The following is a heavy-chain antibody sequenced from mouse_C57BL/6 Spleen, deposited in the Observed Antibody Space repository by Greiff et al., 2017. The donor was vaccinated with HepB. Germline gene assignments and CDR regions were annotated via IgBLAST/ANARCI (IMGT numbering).Heavy chain of an antibody. D-gene: IGHD4-1*01. Sequence: QQSCKASGYTFPSYWMHWVKQRPGQGLEWIGDIYPGSGSTNYNEKFKSKATLTVDTSSSTAYMQLSSLTSEDSAVYYCARRWERVYAMDYWGQGTSVTVSS. V-gene: IGHV1-55*01. J-gene: IGHJ4*01. CDR1: GYTFPSYW. CDR2: IYPGSGST. CDR3: ARRWERVYAMDY.